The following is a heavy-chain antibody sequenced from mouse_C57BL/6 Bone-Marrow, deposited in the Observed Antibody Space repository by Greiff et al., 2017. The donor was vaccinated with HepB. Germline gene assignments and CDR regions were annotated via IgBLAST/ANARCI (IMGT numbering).Heavy chain of an antibody. V-gene: IGHV1-50*01. J-gene: IGHJ3*01. CDR2: IDPSDSYT. Sequence: VQLQQPGAELVKPGASVKLSCKASGYTFTSYWMQWVKQRPGQGLEWIGEIDPSDSYTNYNQKFKGKATLTVDTSSSTAYMQLSSLTSEDSAVYYCARSNYGSRLQAWFAYWGQGTLVTVSA. CDR1: GYTFTSYW. D-gene: IGHD1-1*01. CDR3: ARSNYGSRLQAWFAY.